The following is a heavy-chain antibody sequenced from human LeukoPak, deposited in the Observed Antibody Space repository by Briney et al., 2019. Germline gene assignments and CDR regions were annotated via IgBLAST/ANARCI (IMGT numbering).Heavy chain of an antibody. CDR1: GFTFSRYA. V-gene: IGHV3-23*01. CDR2: ISGSGGST. Sequence: GGSLRLSCAASGFTFSRYAMSWVRQAPGKGLEWVSVISGSGGSTYYADSVKGRFTISRDNSKNTLYLQMNSLRVEDTAVYYCAKVSNTGGSGTRDYWGQGTLVTVSS. D-gene: IGHD3-10*01. CDR3: AKVSNTGGSGTRDY. J-gene: IGHJ4*02.